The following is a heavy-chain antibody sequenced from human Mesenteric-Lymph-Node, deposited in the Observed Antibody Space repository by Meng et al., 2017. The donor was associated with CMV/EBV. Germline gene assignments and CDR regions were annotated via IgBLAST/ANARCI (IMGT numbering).Heavy chain of an antibody. CDR3: AGGIAAAGSRWFDP. Sequence: QVQLVQSGAEVKKPGPSVKVSCHAPGGTFSSYTISWVRPAPGQGLEWMGRIIPILGIANYAQKFQGRVTITADKSTSTAYMELSSLRSEDTAVYYCAGGIAAAGSRWFDPWGQGTLVTVSS. CDR1: GGTFSSYT. V-gene: IGHV1-69*02. CDR2: IIPILGIA. J-gene: IGHJ5*02. D-gene: IGHD6-13*01.